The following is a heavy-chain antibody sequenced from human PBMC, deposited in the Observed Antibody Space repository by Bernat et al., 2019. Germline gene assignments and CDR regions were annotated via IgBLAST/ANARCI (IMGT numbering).Heavy chain of an antibody. CDR2: IYYSGST. V-gene: IGHV4-59*08. CDR1: GGSISSYY. J-gene: IGHJ3*02. Sequence: QVQLQESGPGLVKPSETLSLTRTVPGGSISSYYWSWIRQPPGKGLEWIGYIYYSGSTNYNPSLKSRVTISVDTSKNQFSLKLSSVTAADTAVYYCARFSDLDAFDIWGQGTMVTVSS. CDR3: ARFSDLDAFDI.